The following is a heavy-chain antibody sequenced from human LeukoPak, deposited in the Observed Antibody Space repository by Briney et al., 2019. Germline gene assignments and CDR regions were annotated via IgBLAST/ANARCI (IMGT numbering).Heavy chain of an antibody. V-gene: IGHV3-30*04. J-gene: IGHJ4*02. CDR1: GFTFSSYA. CDR3: ARDGGVSSSWADY. CDR2: ISYDGSNK. Sequence: GGSLRLSCAPPGFTFSSYAMHWGRQAPGKGLGWVAVISYDGSNKYYADSVKGRFTISRDNSKNTLYLQMNSLRAEDTAVYYCARDGGVSSSWADYWGQGTLVTVSS. D-gene: IGHD6-13*01.